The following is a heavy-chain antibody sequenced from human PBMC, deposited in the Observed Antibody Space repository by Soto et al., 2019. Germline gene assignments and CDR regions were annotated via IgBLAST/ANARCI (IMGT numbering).Heavy chain of an antibody. Sequence: SETLSLTCAVSGYSISSSNWWGWIRQPPGKGLEWIGYIYYSGSTYYNPSLKSRVTMSVDTSKNQFSLKLSSVTAVDTAVYYCARKPPNYAVDYWGQGTLVTVSS. CDR1: GYSISSSNW. J-gene: IGHJ4*02. V-gene: IGHV4-28*01. D-gene: IGHD1-7*01. CDR3: ARKPPNYAVDY. CDR2: IYYSGST.